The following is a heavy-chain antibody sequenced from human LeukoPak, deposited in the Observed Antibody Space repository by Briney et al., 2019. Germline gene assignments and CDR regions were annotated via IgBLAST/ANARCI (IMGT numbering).Heavy chain of an antibody. CDR2: INHSGST. J-gene: IGHJ5*02. D-gene: IGHD6-19*01. CDR1: GGSFSGYY. Sequence: SETLSLTCAVYGGSFSGYYWSWIRQPPGKGLEWIGEINHSGSTNYNPSLKSRVTISVDTSKNQFSLKLSSVTAADTAVYYCARGRRYSSGWSWWFDPWGQGTLVTVPS. CDR3: ARGRRYSSGWSWWFDP. V-gene: IGHV4-34*01.